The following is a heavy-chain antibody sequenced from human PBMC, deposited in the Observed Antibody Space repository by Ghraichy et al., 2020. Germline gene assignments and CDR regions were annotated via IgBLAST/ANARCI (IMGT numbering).Heavy chain of an antibody. D-gene: IGHD6-19*01. CDR3: ARGLSSGWYALGKFYYAMDV. V-gene: IGHV3-7*03. CDR2: IKQDGSEK. J-gene: IGHJ6*02. Sequence: GGSLRLSCAVSGFTFNNYWMSWVRQAPGKGLEWVANIKQDGSEKNYVDSVRGRFIISRDNAKNSLYFQMNSLRAEDTAVYYCARGLSSGWYALGKFYYAMDVGGQGTTVSVS. CDR1: GFTFNNYW.